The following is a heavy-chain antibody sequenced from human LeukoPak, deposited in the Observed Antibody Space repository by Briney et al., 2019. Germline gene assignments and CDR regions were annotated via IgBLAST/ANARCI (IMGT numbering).Heavy chain of an antibody. Sequence: SETLSLTCTVSGGSISSYYWSWIRQPPGKGLEWIGYIYYSGSTNYNPSLKSRVTISVDTSKNQFSLKLSSVTAADTAVYYCARTYYDSSGYYPQHYFDYWGQGTLVTVSS. D-gene: IGHD3-22*01. J-gene: IGHJ4*02. V-gene: IGHV4-59*12. CDR1: GGSISSYY. CDR2: IYYSGST. CDR3: ARTYYDSSGYYPQHYFDY.